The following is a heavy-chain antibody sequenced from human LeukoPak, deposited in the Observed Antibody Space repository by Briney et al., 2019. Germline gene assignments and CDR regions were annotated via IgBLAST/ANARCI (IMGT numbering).Heavy chain of an antibody. D-gene: IGHD4-17*01. Sequence: GGSLRLSCAASGFTFSSYSMNWVRQAPGKGLEWVSYISGTSSPRYYADSVKGRFTITRDNAKNSLYLQMNSLRAEDTAVYYCERDVYGDYAIDYWGQGTLVTVSS. V-gene: IGHV3-48*04. J-gene: IGHJ4*02. CDR1: GFTFSSYS. CDR2: ISGTSSPR. CDR3: ERDVYGDYAIDY.